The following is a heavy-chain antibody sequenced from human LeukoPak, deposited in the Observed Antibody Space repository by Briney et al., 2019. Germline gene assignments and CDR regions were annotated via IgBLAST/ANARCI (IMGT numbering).Heavy chain of an antibody. D-gene: IGHD4-17*01. CDR3: ARDSGGHDYGDYGPYYYYYYMDV. Sequence: PGGSLRLSCAASGFTFSSYSMNWVRQAPGEGLEWVSSISSSSSYIYYADSVKGRLTIPRDNAKNSLYLQMNSLRAEDTAVYYCARDSGGHDYGDYGPYYYYYYMDVWGKGTTVTVSS. J-gene: IGHJ6*03. CDR2: ISSSSSYI. CDR1: GFTFSSYS. V-gene: IGHV3-21*01.